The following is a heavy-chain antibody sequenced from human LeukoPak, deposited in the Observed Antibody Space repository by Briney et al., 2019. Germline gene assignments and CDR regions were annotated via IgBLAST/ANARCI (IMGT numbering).Heavy chain of an antibody. CDR3: AREWQGGIAAAGTRIEGDY. CDR1: GFTFGGYG. J-gene: IGHJ4*02. CDR2: IKQDGSEK. D-gene: IGHD6-13*01. Sequence: WGSLRLSCAGSGFTFGGYGMHWFRQAPGKGLEWVANIKQDGSEKNYVDSVKGRFTISRDNAENSLFLQMNSLRVEDTAVYYCAREWQGGIAAAGTRIEGDYWGQGTLVAVSS. V-gene: IGHV3-7*01.